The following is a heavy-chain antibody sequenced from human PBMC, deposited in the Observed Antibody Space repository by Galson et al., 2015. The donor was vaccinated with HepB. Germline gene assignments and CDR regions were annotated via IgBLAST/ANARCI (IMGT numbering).Heavy chain of an antibody. V-gene: IGHV4-39*01. Sequence: ETLSLTCAVSGASTSRSSHFWVWIRQPPGKGLEWIGRIYYTGSADYNPSLKSRVTISVDTSKNQFSLNLGSLTAADTAIYYCARLESYYHYFDVWGQGALVTVSS. CDR2: IYYTGSA. CDR3: ARLESYYHYFDV. D-gene: IGHD3-10*01. J-gene: IGHJ4*02. CDR1: GASTSRSSHF.